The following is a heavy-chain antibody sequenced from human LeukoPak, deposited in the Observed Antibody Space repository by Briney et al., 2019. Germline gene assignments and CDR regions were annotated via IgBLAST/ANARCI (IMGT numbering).Heavy chain of an antibody. CDR1: GFTFTSYA. CDR3: VRGYRGFDI. Sequence: GGSLKLSCAAYGFTFTSYAMSWVRQVPGRGLEWLARSRNKANSYTTKYAASVEGRFTIPRDDSKNSLYLQMNSLKIEDTAVYYCVRGYRGFDIWGQGTMVTVS. CDR2: SRNKANSYTT. D-gene: IGHD1-14*01. J-gene: IGHJ3*02. V-gene: IGHV3-72*01.